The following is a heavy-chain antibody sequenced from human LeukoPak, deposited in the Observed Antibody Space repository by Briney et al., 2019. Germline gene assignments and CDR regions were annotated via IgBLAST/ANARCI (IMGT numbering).Heavy chain of an antibody. D-gene: IGHD6-13*01. CDR2: INPSGGST. CDR3: ARDPIKTRAAAGYDFDY. CDR1: GYTFTTYY. Sequence: ASVTVSCKASGYTFTTYYMHWVRQAPGQGLEWMGIINPSGGSTSYAQKFQGRVTMTRDTSTSTVYMELSSLRSEDTAVYYCARDPIKTRAAAGYDFDYWGQGTLVTVSS. J-gene: IGHJ4*02. V-gene: IGHV1-46*01.